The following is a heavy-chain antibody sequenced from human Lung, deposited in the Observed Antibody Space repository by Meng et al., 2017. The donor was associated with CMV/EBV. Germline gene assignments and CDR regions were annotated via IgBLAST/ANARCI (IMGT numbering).Heavy chain of an antibody. CDR3: ARDSRGSWYYSHGDYYYGMDV. CDR1: GFTFSSYA. D-gene: IGHD6-13*01. Sequence: GGSLRLSCAASGFTFSSYAMHWVRQAPGKGLEWVAVISYDGSNKYYADSVKGRFTISRDNSKNTLYLQMNSLRAEDTAVYYCARDSRGSWYYSHGDYYYGMDVWGQGTTVTVS. V-gene: IGHV3-30-3*01. CDR2: ISYDGSNK. J-gene: IGHJ6*02.